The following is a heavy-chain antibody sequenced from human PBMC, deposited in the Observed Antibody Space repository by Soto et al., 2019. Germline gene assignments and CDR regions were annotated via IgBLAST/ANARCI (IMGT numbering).Heavy chain of an antibody. CDR1: GDTFTNID. CDR3: ARYIYGQGFKA. CDR2: MRAISGDT. D-gene: IGHD5-18*01. Sequence: QVQLVQSGAEVKKPGASVKVSCKASGDTFTNIDINWVRQATGKGLEWMGRMRAISGDTGHAQKFQGRVSMTRNTYISTAYLELSSLRAEDSAVYYCARYIYGQGFKAWGQGTLVIVSS. V-gene: IGHV1-8*01. J-gene: IGHJ5*02.